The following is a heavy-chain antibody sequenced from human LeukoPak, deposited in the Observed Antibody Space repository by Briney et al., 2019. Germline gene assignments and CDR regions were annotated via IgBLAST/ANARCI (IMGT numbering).Heavy chain of an antibody. J-gene: IGHJ5*02. V-gene: IGHV3-7*01. CDR3: ARVRYCSGGSCYGNWYDP. D-gene: IGHD2-15*01. Sequence: PGGSLRLSCAASGFTFSDYYMSWIRQAPGKGLEWVANIKKDGSEKYYVDSVKGRFTISRDNAKTSLYLQMNSLRAEDTAVCYCARVRYCSGGSCYGNWYDPWGQGTLVTVSS. CDR2: IKKDGSEK. CDR1: GFTFSDYY.